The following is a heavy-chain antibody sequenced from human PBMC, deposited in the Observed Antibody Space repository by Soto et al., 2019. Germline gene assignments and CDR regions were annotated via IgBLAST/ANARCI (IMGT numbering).Heavy chain of an antibody. CDR3: ASHSSSRNWFDP. D-gene: IGHD6-13*01. CDR1: GGSISSGGYY. CDR2: IYYSGST. Sequence: PSETLSLTCTVSGGSISSGGYYWSWIRQHPGKGLEWIGYIYYSGSTYYNPSLKSRVTISVDTSKNQFSLKLSSVTAADTAVYYCASHSSSRNWFDPWGQGTLVTVSS. V-gene: IGHV4-31*03. J-gene: IGHJ5*02.